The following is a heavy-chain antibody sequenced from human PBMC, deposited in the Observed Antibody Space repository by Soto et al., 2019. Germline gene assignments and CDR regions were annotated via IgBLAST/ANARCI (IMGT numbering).Heavy chain of an antibody. J-gene: IGHJ4*02. CDR2: IYYSGST. D-gene: IGHD3-16*02. V-gene: IGHV4-28*01. Sequence: PSETLSLTCAVSGYSISSSNWWGWIRQPPGKGLEWIGYIYYSGSTYYNPSLKSRVTMSVDTSKNQFSLKLSSVTAVDTAVYYCARIGLGELSPRAFDYWGQGTLVTVSS. CDR3: ARIGLGELSPRAFDY. CDR1: GYSISSSNW.